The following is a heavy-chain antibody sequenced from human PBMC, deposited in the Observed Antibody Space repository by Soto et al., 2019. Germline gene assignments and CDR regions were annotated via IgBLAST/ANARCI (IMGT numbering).Heavy chain of an antibody. CDR3: ARAFCTNGVCYYFFDY. Sequence: GGSLRLSCAASGFTFSSYWMSWVRQAPGKGLEWVANIKQDGSEKYFVDAVKGRFTISRDNSKSTLYLQMSSLRAEDTAVYYCARAFCTNGVCYYFFDYWGHGTLVTVSS. CDR2: IKQDGSEK. J-gene: IGHJ4*01. V-gene: IGHV3-7*02. D-gene: IGHD2-8*01. CDR1: GFTFSSYW.